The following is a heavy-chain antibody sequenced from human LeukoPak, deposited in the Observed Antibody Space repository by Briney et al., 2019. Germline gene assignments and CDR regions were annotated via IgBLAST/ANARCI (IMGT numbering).Heavy chain of an antibody. CDR3: ARVGGGIVGATPDY. CDR2: ISSSSSYI. D-gene: IGHD1-26*01. Sequence: PGGSLRLSCAASGFTFSSYSMNWVRQAPGKGLEWVSSISSSSSYIYYADSVKGRFTISRDNAKNSLYLQMNSLRAEDTAVYYCARVGGGIVGATPDYWGQGTLVTVSS. CDR1: GFTFSSYS. J-gene: IGHJ4*02. V-gene: IGHV3-21*01.